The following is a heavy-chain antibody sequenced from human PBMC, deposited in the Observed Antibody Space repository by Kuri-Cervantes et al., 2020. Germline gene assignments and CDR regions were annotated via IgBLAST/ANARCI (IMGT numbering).Heavy chain of an antibody. CDR1: GYSISSGYY. CDR2: IYHSGST. D-gene: IGHD2-2*01. CDR3: AREVPAAHFGG. V-gene: IGHV4-38-2*02. J-gene: IGHJ4*02. Sequence: SETLSLTCTVSGYSISSGYYWGWIRQPPGKGLEWIGSIYHSGSTYYNPSLKSRVTIPVDTSKNQFSLKLSSVTAADTAVYYCAREVPAAHFGGWGQGTLVTVSS.